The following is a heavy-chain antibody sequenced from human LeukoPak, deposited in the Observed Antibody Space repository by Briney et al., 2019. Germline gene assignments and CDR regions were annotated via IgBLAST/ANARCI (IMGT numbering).Heavy chain of an antibody. V-gene: IGHV1-69*05. D-gene: IGHD3-3*01. Sequence: ASVKVSCKASGGTFSSYAISWVRQAPGQGLEWMGGIIPIFGTANYAQKFQGRVTITTDESTSTAYMELSSLRSEDTAVYYCASGFGMVRPLDYWGQGTLVTVSS. CDR3: ASGFGMVRPLDY. J-gene: IGHJ4*02. CDR1: GGTFSSYA. CDR2: IIPIFGTA.